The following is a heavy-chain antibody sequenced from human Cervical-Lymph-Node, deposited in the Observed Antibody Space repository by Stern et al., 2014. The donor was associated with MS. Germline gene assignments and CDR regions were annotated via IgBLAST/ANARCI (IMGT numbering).Heavy chain of an antibody. CDR3: ATVGATALDY. CDR1: GGSISSSSYY. V-gene: IGHV4-39*01. CDR2: IYYTGST. J-gene: IGHJ4*02. Sequence: QLQLQESGPGLVKPSETLSLTCTVSGGSISSSSYYWGWVRQTPEKGLEWIASIYYTGSTYYNPSLKSRVTISLDTSKKQFSMKLSSVTAADTAVYYCATVGATALDYWGQGTLVTVSS. D-gene: IGHD1-26*01.